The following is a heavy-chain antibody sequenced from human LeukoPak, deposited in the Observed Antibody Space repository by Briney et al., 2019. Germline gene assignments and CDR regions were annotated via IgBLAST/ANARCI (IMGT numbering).Heavy chain of an antibody. V-gene: IGHV4-59*01. Sequence: SETLSLTCTVSGGSISSYYWSWIWQPPGKGLEWIGYIYYSGSTNYNPSLKSRVTISVDTSKNQFSLKLSSVTAADTAVYYCARGHHYYYGMDVWGQGTTVTVSS. CDR3: ARGHHYYYGMDV. CDR2: IYYSGST. J-gene: IGHJ6*02. CDR1: GGSISSYY.